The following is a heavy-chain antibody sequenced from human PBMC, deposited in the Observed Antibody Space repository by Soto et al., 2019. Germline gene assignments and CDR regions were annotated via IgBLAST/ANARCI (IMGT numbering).Heavy chain of an antibody. V-gene: IGHV2-5*01. CDR2: IYWNDDE. J-gene: IGHJ4*02. Sequence: SGPTLVNPTQTRTRTCSFSGFSLTTSGVGVDWIRQPPGKALEWLALIYWNDDERYNPSLKSRLTITKDTSKNEVVLTLTNMDPVDTDTYYCGQTKAYSDDDSGHYYFANWGKGTLVTVAA. CDR1: GFSLTTSGVG. CDR3: GQTKAYSDDDSGHYYFAN. D-gene: IGHD3-22*01.